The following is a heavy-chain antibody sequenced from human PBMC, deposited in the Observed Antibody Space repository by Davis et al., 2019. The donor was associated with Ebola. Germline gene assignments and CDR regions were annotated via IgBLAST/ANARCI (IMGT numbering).Heavy chain of an antibody. V-gene: IGHV3-74*01. CDR2: INSDGSST. CDR1: GFTLSSHW. Sequence: GESLKISCVASGFTLSSHWMHWVRQAPGKGLVWVSRINSDGSSTTYADSVKGRFTISRDNAKNSLYLQMNSLRAEDTAVYYCARRGCSSTSCSITPMDYWGQGTLVTVSS. D-gene: IGHD2-2*01. CDR3: ARRGCSSTSCSITPMDY. J-gene: IGHJ4*02.